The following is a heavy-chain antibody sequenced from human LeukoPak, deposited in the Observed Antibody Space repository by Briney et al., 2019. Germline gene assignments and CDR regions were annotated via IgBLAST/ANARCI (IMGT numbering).Heavy chain of an antibody. CDR1: GFTLSTYG. CDR3: AKDLSRGNYPIAFDI. D-gene: IGHD5-24*01. Sequence: PGGSLRLSCAPSGFTLSTYGMHWVRQAPGKGLEWVAFIRFDGNSKFYGDSVKGRLSVSRDTSKNTLYLQMNSLRTEDTAVYYCAKDLSRGNYPIAFDIWGQGTMVTVSS. V-gene: IGHV3-30*02. J-gene: IGHJ3*02. CDR2: IRFDGNSK.